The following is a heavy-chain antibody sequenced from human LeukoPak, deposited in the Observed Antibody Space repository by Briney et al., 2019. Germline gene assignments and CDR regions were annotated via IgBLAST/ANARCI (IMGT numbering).Heavy chain of an antibody. CDR3: AKGSYYDCSGSFYFDY. J-gene: IGHJ4*02. D-gene: IGHD3-22*01. V-gene: IGHV3-23*01. CDR1: GFTFSSYA. CDR2: ISGSGDNT. Sequence: PGGSLRLSCAASGFTFSSYAMSWVRRAPGKGLEWVSGISGSGDNTYYADSVKGRFTISRDNSKNTPYVQVNSLGTEDTAAYYCAKGSYYDCSGSFYFDYWGQGTLVTVSS.